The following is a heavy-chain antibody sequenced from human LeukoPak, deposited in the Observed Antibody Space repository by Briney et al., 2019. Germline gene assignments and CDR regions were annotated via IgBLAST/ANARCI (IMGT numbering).Heavy chain of an antibody. D-gene: IGHD3-22*01. J-gene: IGHJ4*02. CDR3: AKCPDYYDTNGYYWGNFDY. CDR2: ISYDGSNK. V-gene: IGHV3-30*04. Sequence: GGSLRLSWAASGFSFSSSAMHWVRQAPGKGLEWVAVISYDGSNKYYADSVKGRFTISRDNSKNTLYLQMNSLRVDDTAVYYCAKCPDYYDTNGYYWGNFDYWGQGALVTVSS. CDR1: GFSFSSSA.